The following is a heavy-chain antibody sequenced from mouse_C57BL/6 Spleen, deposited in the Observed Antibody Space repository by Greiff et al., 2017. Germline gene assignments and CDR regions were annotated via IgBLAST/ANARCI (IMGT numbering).Heavy chain of an antibody. CDR1: GFSLTSYG. J-gene: IGHJ4*01. V-gene: IGHV2-6-1*01. CDR3: ARHGYDGYYDAMDY. D-gene: IGHD2-3*01. CDR2: IWSDGST. Sequence: VKLQESGPGLVAPSQSLSITCTVSGFSLTSYGVHWVRQPPGKGLEWLVVIWSDGSTTYNSALKSRLSISTANSKSQVFLKMNSLQTDDTAMYYCARHGYDGYYDAMDYWGQGTSVTVSS.